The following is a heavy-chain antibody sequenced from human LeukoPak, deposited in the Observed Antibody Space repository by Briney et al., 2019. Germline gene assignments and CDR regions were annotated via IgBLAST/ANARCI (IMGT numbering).Heavy chain of an antibody. D-gene: IGHD1-26*01. CDR1: GFTFSSYA. CDR2: ISGSGGST. V-gene: IGHV3-23*01. Sequence: GGSLRLSCAASGFTFSSYAMSWVRQAPGKGLEGVSAISGSGGSTYYAASVKGRFTISRDNSKNTLYLQMNSLRAEDTAVYYCAKDSGSYYFRDSYFDYWGQGTLVTVSS. CDR3: AKDSGSYYFRDSYFDY. J-gene: IGHJ4*02.